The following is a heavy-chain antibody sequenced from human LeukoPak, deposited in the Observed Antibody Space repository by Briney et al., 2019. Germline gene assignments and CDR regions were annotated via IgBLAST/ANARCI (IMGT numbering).Heavy chain of an antibody. D-gene: IGHD4-17*01. CDR2: ISGSGGST. CDR3: ASTPVNSFCDY. J-gene: IGHJ4*02. V-gene: IGHV3-23*01. CDR1: GFTFSSNS. Sequence: GGSLRLSCAASGFTFSSNSMSWVRQAPGKGLEWVSAISGSGGSTYYAHCVKGRFTISRDNSKNTLYLQMNSLRAEDTAVYYCASTPVNSFCDYWGQGTLVTVSS.